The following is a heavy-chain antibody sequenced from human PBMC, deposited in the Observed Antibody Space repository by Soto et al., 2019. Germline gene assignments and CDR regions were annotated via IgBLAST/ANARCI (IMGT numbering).Heavy chain of an antibody. J-gene: IGHJ6*03. CDR2: FSSSSSYI. D-gene: IGHD3-22*01. Sequence: GGSLRLSCAASGFTFSSYSMNWVRQAPGKGLEWVSFFSSSSSYIYYSDSVKGRFTISRDNAKNSLYLQMNSLRAEDTAVYYCTTQHKKEVNYYYYYYMDVWGKGTTVTVSS. CDR1: GFTFSSYS. V-gene: IGHV3-21*01. CDR3: TTQHKKEVNYYYYYYMDV.